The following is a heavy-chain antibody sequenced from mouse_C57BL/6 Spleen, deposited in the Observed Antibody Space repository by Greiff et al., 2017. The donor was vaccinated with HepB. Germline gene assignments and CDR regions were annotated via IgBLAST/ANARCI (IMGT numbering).Heavy chain of an antibody. CDR3: ARSGYYYGSSYDWYFDV. D-gene: IGHD1-1*01. CDR1: GYPFTSYW. V-gene: IGHV1-69*01. J-gene: IGHJ1*03. CDR2: IDPSDSYT. Sequence: VQLQQPGAELVMPGASVKLSCKASGYPFTSYWMHWVKQRPGQGLEWIGEIDPSDSYTNYKQKFKGKSTLTVDKSSNTAYMQLSSLTSEYSAVYDCARSGYYYGSSYDWYFDVWGTGTTVTVSS.